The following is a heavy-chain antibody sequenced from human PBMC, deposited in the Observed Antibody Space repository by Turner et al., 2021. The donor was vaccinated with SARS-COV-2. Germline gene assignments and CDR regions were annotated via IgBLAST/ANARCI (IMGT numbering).Heavy chain of an antibody. D-gene: IGHD6-19*01. Sequence: QVQLVESGGGVVQPGRSLRLSCEASGFTFSNHGMHWARQAPGKGREWVTIIWNDGSNKYYTDSVRGRFTISRDNSKNTLYLQMNSLRAEDTAVYYCARGCGGSSGCFLIDYWGQGTLVTVSS. CDR2: IWNDGSNK. V-gene: IGHV3-33*01. J-gene: IGHJ4*02. CDR3: ARGCGGSSGCFLIDY. CDR1: GFTFSNHG.